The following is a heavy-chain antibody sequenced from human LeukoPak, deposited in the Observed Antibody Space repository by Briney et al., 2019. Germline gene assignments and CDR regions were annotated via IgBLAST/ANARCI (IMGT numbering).Heavy chain of an antibody. CDR1: GFTFSSYS. Sequence: GGSLRLSRAASGFTFSSYSMNWVRQAPGKGLEWVSYISSSSSTIYYADSVKGRFTISRDNAKNSLYLQMNSLRDEDTAVYYCARDDNWDYYDYYFDYWGQGTLVTVSS. V-gene: IGHV3-48*02. J-gene: IGHJ4*02. CDR3: ARDDNWDYYDYYFDY. CDR2: ISSSSSTI. D-gene: IGHD3-22*01.